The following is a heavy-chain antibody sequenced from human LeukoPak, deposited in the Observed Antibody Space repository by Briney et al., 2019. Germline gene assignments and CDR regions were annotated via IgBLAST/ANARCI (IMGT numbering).Heavy chain of an antibody. Sequence: AGSLRLSCAASGFTFSSYCMHWVRQAPGKGLVWVSRINSDGSSTSYADSVRGRFSISRDNAKNTLYLQMNSLRAEDTAVYYCARGLSGYASSLGYWGQGTLVTVSA. CDR1: GFTFSSYC. J-gene: IGHJ4*02. CDR3: ARGLSGYASSLGY. CDR2: INSDGSST. D-gene: IGHD6-6*01. V-gene: IGHV3-74*01.